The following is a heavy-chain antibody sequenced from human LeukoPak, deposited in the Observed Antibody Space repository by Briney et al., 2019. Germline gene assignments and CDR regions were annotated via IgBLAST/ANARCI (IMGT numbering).Heavy chain of an antibody. V-gene: IGHV1-69*13. CDR3: ASVVVPAAIVRPYYYYYYGMDV. CDR2: IIPIFGTA. CDR1: GGTFSSYA. D-gene: IGHD2-2*01. J-gene: IGHJ6*02. Sequence: GASVNVSCKASGGTFSSYAISWVRQAPGQGLEWMGGIIPIFGTANYAQKFQGRVTITADESTSTAYMELSSLRSEDTAVYYCASVVVPAAIVRPYYYYYYGMDVWGQGTTVTVSS.